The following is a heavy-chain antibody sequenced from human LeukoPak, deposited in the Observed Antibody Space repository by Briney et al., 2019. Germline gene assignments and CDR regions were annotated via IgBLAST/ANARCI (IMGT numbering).Heavy chain of an antibody. V-gene: IGHV2-5*02. CDR2: IYWDDDK. CDR1: GFSLSTSGVG. CDR3: AHHTTYYDSSGYFRGSNWFDP. D-gene: IGHD3-22*01. Sequence: SGPTLVNPTQTLTLTRTFSGFSLSTSGVGVGWIRQPPGKALEWLALIYWDDDKRYSPSLKSRLTITKDTSKNQVVLTMTNMDPVDTATYYCAHHTTYYDSSGYFRGSNWFDPWGQGTLVTVSS. J-gene: IGHJ5*02.